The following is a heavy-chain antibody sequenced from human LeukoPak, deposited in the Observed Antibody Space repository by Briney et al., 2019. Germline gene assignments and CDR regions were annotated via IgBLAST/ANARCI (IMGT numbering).Heavy chain of an antibody. CDR1: GFTFSNGW. D-gene: IGHD2-2*02. V-gene: IGHV3-15*01. J-gene: IGHJ4*02. CDR2: IKSKSERGTT. Sequence: GGSLRLSCAASGFTFSNGWMSWVRQAPGKGLEWVGRIKSKSERGTTDYAAPVKGRFTISRDGSTNTVYLHMNSLKTEDTAVYFCTSNLYCSTSSCYTLDNWDQGTLVAVSP. CDR3: TSNLYCSTSSCYTLDN.